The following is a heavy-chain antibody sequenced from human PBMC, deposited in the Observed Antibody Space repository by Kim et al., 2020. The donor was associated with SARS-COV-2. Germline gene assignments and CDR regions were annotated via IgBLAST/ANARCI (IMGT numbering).Heavy chain of an antibody. J-gene: IGHJ4*03. CDR2: TYYSGDT. D-gene: IGHD3-3*01. CDR3: ARTPNDFWSGYPYYFDY. Sequence: SETLSLTFTVSGGSFSSGSYCWSWIRQPPGKGLEWIGYTYYSGDTIYNPSLKSRLTISVDTSKNQFSLKLRSVTAADTAMYYCARTPNDFWSGYPYYFDYRGDGTLVTVSS. V-gene: IGHV4-61*01. CDR1: GGSFSSGSYC.